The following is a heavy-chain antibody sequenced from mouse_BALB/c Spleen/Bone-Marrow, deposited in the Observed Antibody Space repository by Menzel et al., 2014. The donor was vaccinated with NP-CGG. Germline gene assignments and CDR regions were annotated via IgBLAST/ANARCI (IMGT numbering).Heavy chain of an antibody. CDR1: GFTFSSFG. D-gene: IGHD2-1*01. CDR3: ARGGNYAGFAY. J-gene: IGHJ3*01. Sequence: EVQLVESGGGLVQPGGSRKLSCAASGFTFSSFGMHWVRQAPEKGLEWVAYISSGSSTIYYADTVKGRFTISRDNPKATLFEQMSRLRYEDAAKYCCARGGNYAGFAYWGQGTLVTVSA. CDR2: ISSGSSTI. V-gene: IGHV5-17*02.